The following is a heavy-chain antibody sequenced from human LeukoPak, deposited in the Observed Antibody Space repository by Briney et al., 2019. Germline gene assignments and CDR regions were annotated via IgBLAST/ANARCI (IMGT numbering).Heavy chain of an antibody. CDR3: ARGGSDYGDYVFDY. V-gene: IGHV1-69*13. J-gene: IGHJ4*02. Sequence: GASVKVSCKASGGTFSSYAISWVRQAPGQGLEWMGGIIPIFGTANYAQKFQGRVTITADESTSTAYMELSNLRSEDTAVYYCARGGSDYGDYVFDYWGQGTLVTVSS. CDR1: GGTFSSYA. D-gene: IGHD4-17*01. CDR2: IIPIFGTA.